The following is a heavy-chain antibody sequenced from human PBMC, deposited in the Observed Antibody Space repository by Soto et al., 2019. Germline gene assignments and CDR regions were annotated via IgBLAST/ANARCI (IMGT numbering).Heavy chain of an antibody. CDR1: GGSISDYY. CDR2: IYYSGST. J-gene: IGHJ6*02. Sequence: SETLSLTCTVSGGSISDYYWNWIRQPPGKGLEWIGYIYYSGSTYYNPSLKSRVTISVDTSKNQFSLKLSSVTAADTAVYYCARIMITFGGVIGLDYYGMDVWGQGTTVTVSS. CDR3: ARIMITFGGVIGLDYYGMDV. V-gene: IGHV4-30-4*08. D-gene: IGHD3-16*02.